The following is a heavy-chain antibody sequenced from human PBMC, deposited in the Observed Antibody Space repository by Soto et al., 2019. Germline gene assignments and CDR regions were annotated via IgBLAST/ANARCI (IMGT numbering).Heavy chain of an antibody. Sequence: SQTLSLTCVCSGDTVSSNSVAWNWVRQSPSRGREWLGRTYYRSRWYSDYAVSVRSRIDINADTSKNQVSLQLNSVTPEDTAVYYCARSEEDSDYYYYGMDVWRQGTTVTVSS. CDR3: ARSEEDSDYYYYGMDV. CDR1: GDTVSSNSVA. CDR2: TYYRSRWYS. D-gene: IGHD2-15*01. V-gene: IGHV6-1*01. J-gene: IGHJ6*02.